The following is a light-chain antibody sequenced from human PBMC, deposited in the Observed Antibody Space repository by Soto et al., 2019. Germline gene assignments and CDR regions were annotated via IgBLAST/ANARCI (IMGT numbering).Light chain of an antibody. CDR3: QQSDSSPVT. J-gene: IGKJ2*01. CDR2: GAS. Sequence: ENVLTQSPGTLSLSPGERATLSCRASQSVSSSYLTWYQQKPGQAPRLLIYGASSRATDIPDRFSGSGSGTDFALTISRLEPEEFAVYYCQQSDSSPVTFGQGTKLEIK. V-gene: IGKV3-20*01. CDR1: QSVSSSY.